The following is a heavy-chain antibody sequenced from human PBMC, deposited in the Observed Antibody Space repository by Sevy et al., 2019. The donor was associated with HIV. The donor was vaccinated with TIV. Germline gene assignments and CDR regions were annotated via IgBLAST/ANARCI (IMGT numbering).Heavy chain of an antibody. CDR2: ISGSGGSK. D-gene: IGHD2-21*02. J-gene: IGHJ3*02. Sequence: GGSLRLSCAASGFTFSSYAMSWVRQAPGKGLEWVSAISGSGGSKYYADSVKGRFTISRDNSKNTLYLQMNSLRAEDTAVYYCAKGWGDPSDHGAFDIWGQGTMVTVSS. CDR1: GFTFSSYA. V-gene: IGHV3-23*01. CDR3: AKGWGDPSDHGAFDI.